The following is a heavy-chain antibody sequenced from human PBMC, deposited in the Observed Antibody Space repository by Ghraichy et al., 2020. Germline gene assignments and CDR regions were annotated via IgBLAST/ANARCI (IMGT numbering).Heavy chain of an antibody. Sequence: GGSLRLTCAASGFTFSSYGMSWVRQAPGKGLEWVSTISGTGGSTYYADSVKGRFTISRDNSKNTLYLQMNSLRAEDTAVYYFAKGFGYSVGASDYWGQGTPVTVSS. J-gene: IGHJ4*02. CDR1: GFTFSSYG. V-gene: IGHV3-23*01. D-gene: IGHD1-26*01. CDR3: AKGFGYSVGASDY. CDR2: ISGTGGST.